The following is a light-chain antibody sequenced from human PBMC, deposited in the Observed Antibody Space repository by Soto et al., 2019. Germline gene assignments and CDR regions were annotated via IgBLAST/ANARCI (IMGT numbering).Light chain of an antibody. J-gene: IGKJ4*01. V-gene: IGKV1-9*01. CDR2: AVS. CDR1: QGSSLF. Sequence: DIQLTQSPSFLSASVGDTVSIPCRASQGSSLFLAWYQQRPGKAPNLLIFAVSSLQSGVPSRFSGSGSGTDSTLTISSLQPEDVAAYYCQKYNSAPLTFGGGTKVDIK. CDR3: QKYNSAPLT.